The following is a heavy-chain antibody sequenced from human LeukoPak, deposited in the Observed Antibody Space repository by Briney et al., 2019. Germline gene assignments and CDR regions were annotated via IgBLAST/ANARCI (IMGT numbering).Heavy chain of an antibody. V-gene: IGHV1-69*13. CDR2: IIPSFGTS. J-gene: IGHJ6*02. D-gene: IGHD1-14*01. CDR1: GGTFISYP. Sequence: SSVKVFCKASGGTFISYPISWVRQAPGQGLEWMGGIIPSFGTSNYAQKFQGRVTINADEYTRTDYMELSSLRSEDTAVYYCARGELEPPFGVSYYYYYGIDVWGQGTTVTVSS. CDR3: ARGELEPPFGVSYYYYYGIDV.